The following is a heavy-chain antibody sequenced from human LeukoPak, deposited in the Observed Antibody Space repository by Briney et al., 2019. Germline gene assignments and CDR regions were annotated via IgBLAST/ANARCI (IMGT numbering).Heavy chain of an antibody. CDR1: GYTFTSYA. J-gene: IGHJ6*02. CDR3: AREESGSYYQLYYYYYYGMDV. Sequence: ASVTVSCTASGYTFTSYAMHWVRQAPGQRLEWMGWINAGNGNTKYSQKFQGRVTITRDTSASTAYMELSSLRSEDTAVYYCAREESGSYYQLYYYYYYGMDVWGQGTTVTVSS. D-gene: IGHD1-26*01. V-gene: IGHV1-3*01. CDR2: INAGNGNT.